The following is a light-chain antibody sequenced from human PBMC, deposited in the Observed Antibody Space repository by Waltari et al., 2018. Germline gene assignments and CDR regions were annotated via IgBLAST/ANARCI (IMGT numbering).Light chain of an antibody. CDR3: QTGGHGTWV. CDR1: SGHSTNV. CDR2: VNSDGSH. Sequence: QLVLTQSPSASASLGASVKLTCTLSSGHSTNVIAWLQKRPERGPRYLMKVNSDGSHNKGAGIPNRFSGSSSGAEHYPTISSRQSENEADYYCQTGGHGTWVFGGGTKLTVL. J-gene: IGLJ3*02. V-gene: IGLV4-69*01.